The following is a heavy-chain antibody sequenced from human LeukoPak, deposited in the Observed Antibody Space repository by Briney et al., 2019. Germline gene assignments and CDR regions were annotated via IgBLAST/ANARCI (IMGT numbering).Heavy chain of an antibody. CDR3: ARVPDYGDAFDI. Sequence: PGGSLRLSCAASGFTFRSYEMNWVRQAPGKGLEWVSYISSSGSTIYYADSVKGRFTISRDNAKNSLYLQMNSLRAEDTAVYYCARVPDYGDAFDIWGQGTMVTVSS. J-gene: IGHJ3*02. CDR2: ISSSGSTI. CDR1: GFTFRSYE. D-gene: IGHD4-17*01. V-gene: IGHV3-48*03.